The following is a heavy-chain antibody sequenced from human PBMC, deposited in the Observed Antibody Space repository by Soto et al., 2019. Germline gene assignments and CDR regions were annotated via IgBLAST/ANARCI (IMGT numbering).Heavy chain of an antibody. CDR2: IYVTGAV. V-gene: IGHV4-31*03. CDR3: ARLRIATNNYKWFDP. J-gene: IGHJ5*02. CDR1: GAALNSGNYY. Sequence: SETLSLTCSVSGAALNSGNYYWSWIRQVPGKGLEWIGHIYVTGAVDYNPSLRDRITISQDTSERQFSLNLRPVTAADTAVYYCARLRIATNNYKWFDPWGQGTLVTVSS. D-gene: IGHD2-21*01.